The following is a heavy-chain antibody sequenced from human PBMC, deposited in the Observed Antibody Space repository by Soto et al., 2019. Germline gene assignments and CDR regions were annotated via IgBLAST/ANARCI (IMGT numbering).Heavy chain of an antibody. CDR2: IKHDGTEQ. CDR1: GFTFSNYY. CDR3: ARVATL. J-gene: IGHJ4*02. V-gene: IGHV3-7*01. Sequence: EVQLVESGGGLVQPGGSLRLSCAASGFTFSNYYMTWVRQAPGKGLEWVANIKHDGTEQYYVDSVKGRFTISRDNTKNSLDLQMNSLRAEDTAMYYCARVATLWGQGTLVTVSS.